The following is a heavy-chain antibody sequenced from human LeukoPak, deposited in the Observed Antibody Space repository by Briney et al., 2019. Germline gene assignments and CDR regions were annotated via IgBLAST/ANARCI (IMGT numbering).Heavy chain of an antibody. D-gene: IGHD3-16*02. Sequence: SETLSLTCTVSGGSVSSGSYYWSWIRQPPGKGLEWIGYIYYSGSTNYNPSLRSRVTISVDTSKNQFSLKLSSVTAADTAVYYCAREVKDDYIWGSYRYGAFDIWGQGTMVTVSS. CDR3: AREVKDDYIWGSYRYGAFDI. J-gene: IGHJ3*02. V-gene: IGHV4-61*01. CDR1: GGSVSSGSYY. CDR2: IYYSGST.